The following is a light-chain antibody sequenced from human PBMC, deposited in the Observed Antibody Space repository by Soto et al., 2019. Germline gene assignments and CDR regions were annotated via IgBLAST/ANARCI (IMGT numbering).Light chain of an antibody. J-gene: IGKJ1*01. Sequence: EIVMTQSPATLSVSLGERATLSCRASQSVSSNLAWYQQKPGQAPRLLIYGASTRATGIPARFSGSGSGTEFTLTISSLQSEDFAVYYCQQCNNWPTFGQGTKVEIK. CDR3: QQCNNWPT. CDR2: GAS. V-gene: IGKV3-15*01. CDR1: QSVSSN.